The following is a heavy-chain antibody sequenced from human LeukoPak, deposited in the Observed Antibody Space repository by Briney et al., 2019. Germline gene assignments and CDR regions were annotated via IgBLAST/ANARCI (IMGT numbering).Heavy chain of an antibody. CDR1: GYTFTGYY. J-gene: IGHJ3*02. V-gene: IGHV1-2*02. D-gene: IGHD3-16*01. CDR3: VREGVAFDS. CDR2: INPNSGGT. Sequence: SVKVSSKASGYTFTGYYMPWVRRAPGQGLGWMGWINPNSGGTKYAPKSQGRATMTRHTTISTAYMERSTLGSGDTAVYYWVREGVAFDSWGQGTMVTVSS.